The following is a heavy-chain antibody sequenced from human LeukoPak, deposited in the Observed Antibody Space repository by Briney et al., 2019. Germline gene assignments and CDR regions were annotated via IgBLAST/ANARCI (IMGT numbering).Heavy chain of an antibody. J-gene: IGHJ5*02. Sequence: PGGSLRLSCAASGFTFSSYAMHWVRQAPGKGLEYVSAISSNGGSTYYANSVKGRFTISRDNSKNTLYLQMSSLRAEDMAVYYCASSMYSSSWYWFDPWGQGTLVTVSS. CDR2: ISSNGGST. CDR3: ASSMYSSSWYWFDP. V-gene: IGHV3-64*01. CDR1: GFTFSSYA. D-gene: IGHD6-13*01.